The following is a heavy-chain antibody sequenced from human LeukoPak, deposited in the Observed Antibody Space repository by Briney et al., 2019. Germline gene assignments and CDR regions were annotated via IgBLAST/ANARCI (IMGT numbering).Heavy chain of an antibody. V-gene: IGHV3-48*04. J-gene: IGHJ4*02. CDR2: ISSSSSTI. CDR3: ARDPHTNDYGDYGVEDY. CDR1: GFTFSSYS. D-gene: IGHD4-17*01. Sequence: GGSLRLSCAASGFTFSSYSMNWVRQAPGKGLEWVSYISSSSSTIYYADSVKGRFTISRDNAKNSLYLQMNSLRAEDTAVYYCARDPHTNDYGDYGVEDYWGQGTLVTVSS.